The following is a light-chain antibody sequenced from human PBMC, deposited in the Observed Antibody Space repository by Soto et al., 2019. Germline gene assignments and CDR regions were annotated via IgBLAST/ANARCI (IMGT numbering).Light chain of an antibody. Sequence: EIEMTQSPATLSVSPGERATLSCRASQSVSSNLAWFQQKPSHAPRLLIYDVSSRATGIPDRFSGSGSGTEFTLTISSLQSEDFAVYYCQQYNNWPRTFGQGTKVDIK. CDR1: QSVSSN. J-gene: IGKJ1*01. V-gene: IGKV3D-15*01. CDR2: DVS. CDR3: QQYNNWPRT.